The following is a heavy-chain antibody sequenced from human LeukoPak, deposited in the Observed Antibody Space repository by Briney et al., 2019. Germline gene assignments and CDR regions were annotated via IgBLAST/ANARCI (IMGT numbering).Heavy chain of an antibody. CDR2: FDPEDGET. CDR3: AVYPLRLGELSMSRSDAFDI. J-gene: IGHJ3*02. Sequence: ASVKVSCKVSGYTPIELFMHWVRQALGKGLEWRGGFDPEDGETIYAQKLQGRVTMTEDTSTDTAYMELSSLKSEDTAVYYCAVYPLRLGELSMSRSDAFDIWGQGTMVTVSS. V-gene: IGHV1-24*01. D-gene: IGHD3-16*02. CDR1: GYTPIELF.